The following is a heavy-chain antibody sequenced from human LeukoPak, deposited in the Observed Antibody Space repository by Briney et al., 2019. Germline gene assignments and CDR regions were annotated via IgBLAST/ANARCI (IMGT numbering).Heavy chain of an antibody. J-gene: IGHJ6*03. Sequence: ASVKVSCKVSGYTLTELSMHWVRQVPGKGLEWMGGFDPEDGETIYAQKFQGRVTMTEDTSTDTAYMELSSLRSEDTAVYYCATYSNYSPYYYYYYMDVWGKGTTVTVSS. V-gene: IGHV1-24*01. CDR1: GYTLTELS. CDR3: ATYSNYSPYYYYYYMDV. D-gene: IGHD4-11*01. CDR2: FDPEDGET.